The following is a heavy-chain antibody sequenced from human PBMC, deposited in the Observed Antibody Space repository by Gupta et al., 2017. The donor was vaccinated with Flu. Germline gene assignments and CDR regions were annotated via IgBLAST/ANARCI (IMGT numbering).Heavy chain of an antibody. CDR1: GFTVSSHV. CDR3: VTVGATNIDY. D-gene: IGHD1-26*01. CDR2: ISYDGSNK. Sequence: QVQLVESGGGVVQPGRSLRLSCEASGFTVSSHVMHWVRQAPGKGLEWVAVISYDGSNKYYADSVKGRFTISRDNSKNTLYLQMNSLRAEDTAVYYCVTVGATNIDYWGQGTLVTVSS. J-gene: IGHJ4*02. V-gene: IGHV3-30*03.